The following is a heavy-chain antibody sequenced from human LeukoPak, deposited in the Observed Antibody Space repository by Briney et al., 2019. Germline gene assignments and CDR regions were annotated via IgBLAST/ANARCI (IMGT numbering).Heavy chain of an antibody. D-gene: IGHD2-15*01. CDR2: IRGSGGST. V-gene: IGHV3-23*01. CDR3: AKQWSVDY. Sequence: GGSLTLSCAVSGFTFTSYAMSWVRQAPGKGLEWVAGIRGSGGSTYYADSVKGRFTISRDNSKNTLYLQMNSLRAEDTAVYYCAKQWSVDYWGQGTLVTVSS. J-gene: IGHJ4*02. CDR1: GFTFTSYA.